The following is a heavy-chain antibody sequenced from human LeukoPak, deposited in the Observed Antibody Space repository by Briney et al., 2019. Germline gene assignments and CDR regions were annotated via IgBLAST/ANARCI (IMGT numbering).Heavy chain of an antibody. CDR2: IYYSGST. V-gene: IGHV4-59*01. CDR1: GGSISSYY. D-gene: IGHD2-2*01. Sequence: SETLSLTCTVSGGSISSYYWSWIRQPPGKGLEWIGYIYYSGSTNYNPSLKSRVTISVDTSKNQFSLKLSSVTAAGTAVYYCARGGDIVVVPAAEADYYMDVWGKGTTVTVSS. CDR3: ARGGDIVVVPAAEADYYMDV. J-gene: IGHJ6*03.